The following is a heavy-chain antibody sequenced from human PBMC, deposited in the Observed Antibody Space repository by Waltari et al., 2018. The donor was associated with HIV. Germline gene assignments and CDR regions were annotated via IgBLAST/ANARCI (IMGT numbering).Heavy chain of an antibody. V-gene: IGHV1-2*02. CDR3: ARDRIAVTGSYYYGMDV. CDR1: GYTFTAYY. J-gene: IGHJ6*02. CDR2: INPKSDGT. D-gene: IGHD6-19*01. Sequence: QVQLVQSGAEVKKPGASVKVSCKASGYTFTAYYMHWVRQAPGQGLEWMGRINPKSDGTNYAQKFQGRVTMTRDTSTSTAYMELSRLRSDDTALYYCARDRIAVTGSYYYGMDVWGQGTTVTVSS.